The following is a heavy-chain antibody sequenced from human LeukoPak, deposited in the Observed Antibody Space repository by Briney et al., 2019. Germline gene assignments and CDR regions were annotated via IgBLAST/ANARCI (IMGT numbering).Heavy chain of an antibody. CDR3: ARVTRYCSGGSCSENDY. V-gene: IGHV3-21*01. CDR2: ISSSSSYI. D-gene: IGHD2-15*01. CDR1: GFTFSSYS. Sequence: GGSLRLSCAASGFTFSSYSMNWVRQAPGKGLEWVPSISSSSSYIYYADSVKGRFTISRDNAKNSLYLQMNSLRAEDTAVYYCARVTRYCSGGSCSENDYWGQGTLVTVSS. J-gene: IGHJ4*02.